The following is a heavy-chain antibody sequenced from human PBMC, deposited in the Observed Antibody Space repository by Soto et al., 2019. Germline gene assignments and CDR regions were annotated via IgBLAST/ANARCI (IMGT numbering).Heavy chain of an antibody. CDR1: GFSFSTYW. Sequence: GGSLRLSCAASGFSFSTYWMSLVRQAPGKGLEWVAHINRDGSEEYYVDSVKGRFTISRDNSKNTLYLQMNSLRAEDTAVYYCAEEKDPFDYWGQGTLDTVSS. J-gene: IGHJ4*02. CDR3: AEEKDPFDY. CDR2: INRDGSEE. D-gene: IGHD2-15*01. V-gene: IGHV3-7*03.